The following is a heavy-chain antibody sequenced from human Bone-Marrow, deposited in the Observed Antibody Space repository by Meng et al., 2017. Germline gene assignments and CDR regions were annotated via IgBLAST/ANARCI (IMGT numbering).Heavy chain of an antibody. CDR1: GGSISRGGYY. Sequence: QVQLQESGPGLVKPSQTLSLTCTVAGGSISRGGYYWIWIRQHPGKGLEWIGYVYYSGTTDYNPSLKSRVTISADTSKNQFSLKLSAVTAADTAVYYCASTYYYDSTGPNWFGPWGQGTLVTVSS. CDR2: VYYSGTT. D-gene: IGHD3-22*01. J-gene: IGHJ5*02. V-gene: IGHV4-31*03. CDR3: ASTYYYDSTGPNWFGP.